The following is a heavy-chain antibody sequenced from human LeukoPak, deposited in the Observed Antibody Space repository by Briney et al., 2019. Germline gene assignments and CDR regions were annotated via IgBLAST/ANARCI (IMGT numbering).Heavy chain of an antibody. J-gene: IGHJ4*02. D-gene: IGHD3-10*01. CDR2: IYYSGST. CDR1: GGSISRYY. V-gene: IGHV4-59*12. CDR3: AREAVHYGSGSHDY. Sequence: SETLSLTCTVSGGSISRYYWSWIRQPPGKGLEWIGYIYYSGSTNYNPSIKSRVTMSLDTSKNQFSLKVDSVTAADTAMYYCAREAVHYGSGSHDYWGQGTLVTVSS.